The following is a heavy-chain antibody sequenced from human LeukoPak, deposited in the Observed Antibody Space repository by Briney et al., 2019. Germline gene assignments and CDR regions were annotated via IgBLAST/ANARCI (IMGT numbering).Heavy chain of an antibody. J-gene: IGHJ6*03. D-gene: IGHD6-6*01. Sequence: ASVKVSCKASGYTFTSYGISWVRQAPGQGLEWMGWISAYNGNTNYAQKPQGRVTMTTDTSTSTAYMELRSLRSDDTAVYYCARVGSSSYYYYYMDVWGKGTTVTVSS. V-gene: IGHV1-18*01. CDR1: GYTFTSYG. CDR2: ISAYNGNT. CDR3: ARVGSSSYYYYYMDV.